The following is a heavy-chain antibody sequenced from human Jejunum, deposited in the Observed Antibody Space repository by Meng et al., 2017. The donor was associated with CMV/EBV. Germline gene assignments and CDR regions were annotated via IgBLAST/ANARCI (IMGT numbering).Heavy chain of an antibody. Sequence: QVQLVQSGAEVKQPGASVKVSCRASGYTFTTFAIHWVRQAPGQRLEWMGWINIGNGGTYYSQKFQGRLTVTRDTSASTAYMELSSLRSEDTAVYYCAREYAGSQIYYDEYFQHWGQGTLVTVSS. D-gene: IGHD3-10*01. CDR2: INIGNGGT. CDR1: GYTFTTFA. CDR3: AREYAGSQIYYDEYFQH. J-gene: IGHJ1*01. V-gene: IGHV1-3*04.